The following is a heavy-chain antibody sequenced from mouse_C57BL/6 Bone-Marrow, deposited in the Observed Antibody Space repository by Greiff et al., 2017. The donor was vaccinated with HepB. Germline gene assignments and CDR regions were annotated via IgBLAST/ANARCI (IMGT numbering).Heavy chain of an antibody. CDR3: ITTVVAPAMDY. V-gene: IGHV5-6*01. J-gene: IGHJ4*01. Sequence: EVQVVESGGDLVKPGGSLKLSCAASGFTFSSYGMSWVRQTPDKRLEWVATISSGGSYTYYPDSVKGRFTISRDNAKNTLYLQMSSLKSEDTAMYYCITTVVAPAMDYWGQGTSVTVSS. CDR1: GFTFSSYG. CDR2: ISSGGSYT. D-gene: IGHD1-1*01.